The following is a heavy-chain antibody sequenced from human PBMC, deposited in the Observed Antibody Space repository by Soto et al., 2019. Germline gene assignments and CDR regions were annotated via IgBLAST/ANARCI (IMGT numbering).Heavy chain of an antibody. V-gene: IGHV4-39*01. Sequence: SETLSLTCTVSGGSISSSSYYWGWIRQPPGKGLEWIGSIYYSGSTYYNPSLKSRVTISVDTSKNQFSLKLSSVTAADTAVYYCARHRSLRVVVVVAATSWFDPWGQGTLVTVSS. D-gene: IGHD2-15*01. CDR1: GGSISSSSYY. J-gene: IGHJ5*02. CDR2: IYYSGST. CDR3: ARHRSLRVVVVVAATSWFDP.